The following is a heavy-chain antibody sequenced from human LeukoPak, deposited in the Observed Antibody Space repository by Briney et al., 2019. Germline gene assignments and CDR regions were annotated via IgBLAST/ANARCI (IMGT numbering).Heavy chain of an antibody. CDR3: AKLGYYDSSGTPYY. Sequence: GGSLRLSCAASGFTFSSYAMSWVRQAPGKGLEWVSAISGSGGSTYYADSVKGRFTISRDNSKNTLYLQMNSLRAEDTAVYYCAKLGYYDSSGTPYYWGQGTLVTVSS. D-gene: IGHD3-22*01. CDR1: GFTFSSYA. V-gene: IGHV3-23*01. J-gene: IGHJ4*02. CDR2: ISGSGGST.